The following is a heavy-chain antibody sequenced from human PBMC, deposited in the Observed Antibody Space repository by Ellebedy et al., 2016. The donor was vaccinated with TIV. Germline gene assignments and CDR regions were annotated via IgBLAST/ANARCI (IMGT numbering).Heavy chain of an antibody. CDR1: GYTFTSNY. CDR3: ARDRYSSSGRKRGSMDV. D-gene: IGHD6-13*01. Sequence: AASVKVSCKASGYTFTSNYIHWVRQAPGQRLEWMGIINPSDGGTVYAQKLLGRVTMTRDTSTGTVYMELSSLNSEDTAVYYCARDRYSSSGRKRGSMDVWGQGTTVTVFS. V-gene: IGHV1-46*04. J-gene: IGHJ6*02. CDR2: INPSDGGT.